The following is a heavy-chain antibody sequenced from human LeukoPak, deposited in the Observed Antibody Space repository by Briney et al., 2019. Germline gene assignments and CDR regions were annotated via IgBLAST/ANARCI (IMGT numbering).Heavy chain of an antibody. D-gene: IGHD2-2*01. CDR1: GYTFTGYY. V-gene: IGHV1-2*02. Sequence: GASVKVSCKASGYTFTGYYMHWVRQAPGQGLEWIGWINPNSGGTNYAQKFQGRVTMTRDTSISTAYMELSRLRSDDTAVYYCAREVDGSSTSSLNWFDPWGQGTLVTVSS. CDR2: INPNSGGT. CDR3: AREVDGSSTSSLNWFDP. J-gene: IGHJ5*02.